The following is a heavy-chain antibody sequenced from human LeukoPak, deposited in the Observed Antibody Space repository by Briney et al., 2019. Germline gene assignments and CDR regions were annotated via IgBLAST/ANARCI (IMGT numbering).Heavy chain of an antibody. CDR1: GYTFRSYG. CDR3: ARSDRLNCSSTSCYLDY. CDR2: ISPYNGNT. V-gene: IGHV1-18*01. D-gene: IGHD2-2*01. Sequence: ASVKVSCKASGYTFRSYGFSWVRQAPGQGLEWMGWISPYNGNTNYAQRFQGRVTMTTDTSTSTAYMELRSLRSDDTAVYYCARSDRLNCSSTSCYLDYWGQGTLVTVSS. J-gene: IGHJ4*02.